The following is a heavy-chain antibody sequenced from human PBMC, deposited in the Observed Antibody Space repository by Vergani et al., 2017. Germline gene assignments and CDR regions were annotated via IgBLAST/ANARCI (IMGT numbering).Heavy chain of an antibody. CDR2: IWYDGSNK. D-gene: IGHD3-10*01. Sequence: QVQMVESGGGVVQPGRSLRLSCAASGFTFSSYGMHGVRQAPGKGLEWVAVIWYDGSNKYYADSVKGRFTISRDNSKNTLYLQMNSLRAEYTAVYYCAKGAKKFGELLHGGSYFDYWGQGTLVTVSS. CDR1: GFTFSSYG. J-gene: IGHJ4*02. V-gene: IGHV3-33*06. CDR3: AKGAKKFGELLHGGSYFDY.